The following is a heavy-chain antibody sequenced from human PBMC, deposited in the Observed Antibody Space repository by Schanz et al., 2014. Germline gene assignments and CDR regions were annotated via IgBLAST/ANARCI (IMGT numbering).Heavy chain of an antibody. CDR3: TKPFRSSWYPDAFDI. D-gene: IGHD6-13*01. CDR2: ISSGGGTT. CDR1: GFTFSAYA. Sequence: ELQLLESGGGLVQPGGSLRLSCAASGFTFSAYAMTWVRRAPGKGLEWVAGISSGGGTTFYADSVKGRFSISRDNSKNTVYMQMSSLRADDSAVYYCTKPFRSSWYPDAFDIWGQGTMVTVSS. J-gene: IGHJ3*02. V-gene: IGHV3-23*01.